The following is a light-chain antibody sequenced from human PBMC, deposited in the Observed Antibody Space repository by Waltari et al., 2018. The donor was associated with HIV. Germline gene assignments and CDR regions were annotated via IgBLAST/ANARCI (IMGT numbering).Light chain of an antibody. J-gene: IGKJ2*01. V-gene: IGKV3-15*01. CDR3: QQYNHWPVYT. Sequence: EIVMTQSPATLSVSPGERATLSCRSSQRVRNNLAWYQQIPGQAPRLLIYGASTRATGMPARFSGSGSGTEFTLTISSLQSGDFAVYSCQQYNHWPVYTFGQGTRLET. CDR1: QRVRNN. CDR2: GAS.